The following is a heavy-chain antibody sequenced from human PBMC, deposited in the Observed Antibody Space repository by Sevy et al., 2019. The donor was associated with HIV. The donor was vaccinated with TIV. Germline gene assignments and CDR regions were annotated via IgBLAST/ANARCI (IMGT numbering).Heavy chain of an antibody. CDR2: INPNSGGT. Sequence: ASVKVSCKASGYTFTGYYMHWVRQAPGQGLEWMGWINPNSGGTNYAQKFQGRVTMTRDTSISTAYMGLSGLRSDDTAVYYCARDLESVGATGDYWGQGTLVTVSS. CDR3: ARDLESVGATGDY. CDR1: GYTFTGYY. V-gene: IGHV1-2*02. J-gene: IGHJ4*02. D-gene: IGHD1-26*01.